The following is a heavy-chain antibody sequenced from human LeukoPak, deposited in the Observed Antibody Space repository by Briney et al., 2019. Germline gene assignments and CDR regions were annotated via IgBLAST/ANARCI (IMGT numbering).Heavy chain of an antibody. Sequence: ASVKVSCKTSGYTFTYYVISWVRQAPGQGLEWMGWINAYNGNTNDAQKFQGRVTMTTDTSTSTAYMGLRSLRSDDTAVYYCARGEKPYDYWGQGILVSVSS. CDR2: INAYNGNT. V-gene: IGHV1-18*01. CDR3: ARGEKPYDY. CDR1: GYTFTYYV. J-gene: IGHJ4*02. D-gene: IGHD1-26*01.